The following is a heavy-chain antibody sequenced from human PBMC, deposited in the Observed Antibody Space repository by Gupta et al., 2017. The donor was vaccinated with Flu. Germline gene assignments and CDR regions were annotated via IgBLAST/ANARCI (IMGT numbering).Heavy chain of an antibody. CDR1: GSTFSRYG. Sequence: QMQLVESGGGVVQFGTSLRPYCAASGSTFSRYGMHWVRQATGKGLEWVADIAGYGSQKYYADSVRGRFTMSRDNSKNKLSLEMDSMRVEDTAVYYCAKDGPWTASCPYYCYYMDVWGQGTTVTVSS. CDR2: IAGYGSQK. D-gene: IGHD2-2*01. V-gene: IGHV3-30*18. J-gene: IGHJ6*03. CDR3: AKDGPWTASCPYYCYYMDV.